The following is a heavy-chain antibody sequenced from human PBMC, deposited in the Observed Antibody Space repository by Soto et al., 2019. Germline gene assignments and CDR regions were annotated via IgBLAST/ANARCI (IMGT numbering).Heavy chain of an antibody. Sequence: PGGSLRLSCAGSGFTFASYVMTWVRQAPGKGLEWVSSISATGGSTYYAGSVKGRFTISRDNSKNSLYLQMNSLRAGDTAVYYCARARGRSPGWDGYNYYFDYWGQGALVTVSS. CDR3: ARARGRSPGWDGYNYYFDY. CDR2: ISATGGST. V-gene: IGHV3-23*01. D-gene: IGHD5-12*01. J-gene: IGHJ4*02. CDR1: GFTFASYV.